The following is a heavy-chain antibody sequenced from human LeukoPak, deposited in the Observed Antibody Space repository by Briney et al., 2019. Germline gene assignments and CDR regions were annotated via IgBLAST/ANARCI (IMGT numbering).Heavy chain of an antibody. J-gene: IGHJ3*02. V-gene: IGHV3-49*04. D-gene: IGHD1-26*01. CDR2: IRSKAYGGTT. CDR3: TRYSALRDAFDI. Sequence: GGSLRLSCTASGFTFGDYAMSWVRQAPGKGLEWVGFIRSKAYGGTTEYAASVKGRFTISRDDSKSIAYLQMNSLKTEDTAVYYCTRYSALRDAFDIWGQGTMVTVSS. CDR1: GFTFGDYA.